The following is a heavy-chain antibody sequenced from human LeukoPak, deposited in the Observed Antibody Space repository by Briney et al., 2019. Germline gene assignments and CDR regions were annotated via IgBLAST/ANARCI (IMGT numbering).Heavy chain of an antibody. CDR2: IRGSGAT. J-gene: IGHJ4*02. Sequence: RGSLRLSCAPSGFSFRNYDMNWVRQAPGKGLEWVSAIRGSGATHYADSVQGRFTISRDNSKNTLYLQMNSLRAEDTGVYYCAKDRSRYSGGWYGDYWGQGTLVTVSS. CDR1: GFSFRNYD. V-gene: IGHV3-23*01. CDR3: AKDRSRYSGGWYGDY. D-gene: IGHD6-19*01.